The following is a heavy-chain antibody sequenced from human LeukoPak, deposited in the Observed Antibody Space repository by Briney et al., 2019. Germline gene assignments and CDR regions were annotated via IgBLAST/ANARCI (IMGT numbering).Heavy chain of an antibody. V-gene: IGHV4-59*01. Sequence: KSSETLSLTRTVSGGSISSYYCNWIRQPPGKGLEWIGYIYYSGNTNYNPSLKSPLTISLDTSNNQFSLKMSSVTAAATAVYYCARGELGYFDYWGQGTLVTVSS. CDR3: ARGELGYFDY. D-gene: IGHD3-16*01. J-gene: IGHJ4*02. CDR1: GGSISSYY. CDR2: IYYSGNT.